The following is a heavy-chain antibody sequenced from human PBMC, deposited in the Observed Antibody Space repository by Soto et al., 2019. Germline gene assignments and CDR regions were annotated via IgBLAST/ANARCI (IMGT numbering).Heavy chain of an antibody. CDR1: GYTFTGYY. D-gene: IGHD1-26*01. CDR2: INPNSGGT. V-gene: IGHV1-2*02. CDR3: ARLIVGATTANDY. Sequence: QVQLVQSGAEVKKPGASVKVSCKASGYTFTGYYMHWVRQAPGQGLEWMGWINPNSGGTNYAQKCQGRVTMTRDTSISTAYMELSRLRSDDTAVYYCARLIVGATTANDYWGQGTLVTVSS. J-gene: IGHJ4*02.